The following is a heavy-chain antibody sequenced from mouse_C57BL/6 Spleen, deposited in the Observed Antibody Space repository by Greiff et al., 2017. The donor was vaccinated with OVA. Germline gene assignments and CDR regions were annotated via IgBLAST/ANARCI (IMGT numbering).Heavy chain of an antibody. CDR2: ISSGSSTI. J-gene: IGHJ1*03. CDR1: GFTFSDYG. CDR3: AREEITDWYFDV. D-gene: IGHD2-4*01. Sequence: EVKLVESGGGLVKPGGSLKLSCAASGFTFSDYGMHWVRQAPEKGLEWVAYISSGSSTIYYADTVKGRFTISRDNAKNTLFLQMTSLRSEDTAMYYCAREEITDWYFDVWGTGTTVTVSS. V-gene: IGHV5-17*01.